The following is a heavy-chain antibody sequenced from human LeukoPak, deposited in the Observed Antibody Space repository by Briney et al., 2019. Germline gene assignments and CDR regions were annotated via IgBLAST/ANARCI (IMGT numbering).Heavy chain of an antibody. CDR2: INPNSGGT. Sequence: ASVKVSCKASGYTFTGYYMHWVRQAPGQGLEWMGWINPNSGGTNYAQKFQGRVTMTRDTSISTAYMELSRLRSDDTAVYYCARDPQDIVVVPAAQHVGDDYWGQGTLVTVSS. CDR1: GYTFTGYY. J-gene: IGHJ4*02. CDR3: ARDPQDIVVVPAAQHVGDDY. V-gene: IGHV1-2*02. D-gene: IGHD2-2*01.